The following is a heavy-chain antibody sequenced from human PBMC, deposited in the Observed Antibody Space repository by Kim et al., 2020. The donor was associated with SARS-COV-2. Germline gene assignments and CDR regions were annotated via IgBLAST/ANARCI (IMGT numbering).Heavy chain of an antibody. CDR3: ARGDRNQPQYYYDSSAHQGAFDI. CDR2: INHSGST. CDR1: GGSFSGYY. D-gene: IGHD3-22*01. J-gene: IGHJ3*02. V-gene: IGHV4-34*01. Sequence: SETLSLTCAVYGGSFSGYYWSWIRQPPGKGLEWIGEINHSGSTNYNPSLKSRVTISVDTSKNQFSLKLSSVTAADTAVYYCARGDRNQPQYYYDSSAHQGAFDIWGQGTMVTVSS.